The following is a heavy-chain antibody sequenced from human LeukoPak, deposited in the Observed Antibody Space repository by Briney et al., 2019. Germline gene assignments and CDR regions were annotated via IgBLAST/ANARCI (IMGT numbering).Heavy chain of an antibody. CDR1: GYTFTGYY. Sequence: ASVKVSCKASGYTFTGYYMHWVRQAPGQGLEWMGLINPGGDNTDYAQNFQGRVTMTRDTSASTVYMELSSLRSEDTAIYYCARIRDGYNDAYDIWGQGTVVTVPS. CDR3: ARIRDGYNDAYDI. D-gene: IGHD5-24*01. V-gene: IGHV1-46*01. J-gene: IGHJ3*02. CDR2: INPGGDNT.